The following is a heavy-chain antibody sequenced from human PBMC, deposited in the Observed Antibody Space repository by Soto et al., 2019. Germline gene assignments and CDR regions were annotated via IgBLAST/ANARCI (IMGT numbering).Heavy chain of an antibody. V-gene: IGHV3-23*01. D-gene: IGHD6-19*01. CDR3: ARAVAVAGTSGFDY. J-gene: IGHJ4*02. CDR1: GFTFGSYA. Sequence: PGGALRISCVASGFTFGSYAMSWGRPAPGKGLEWVSTISGSGGSTYHADSVKGRFTVSRDNAKNSLYLQMNSLRAEDTAVYYCARAVAVAGTSGFDYWGQGTLVTVSS. CDR2: ISGSGGST.